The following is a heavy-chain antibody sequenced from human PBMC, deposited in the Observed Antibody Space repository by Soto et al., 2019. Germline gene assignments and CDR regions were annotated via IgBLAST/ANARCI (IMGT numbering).Heavy chain of an antibody. Sequence: GESLKISCQASGYTFTSYWIAWVRQMPGKGLECMGIIYPDDSDTRYSPSFQGQVTISVDKSISTAYLQWSSLKASDTAMYYCARAYTSTEAMDVWGKGTTVTVSS. CDR3: ARAYTSTEAMDV. CDR2: IYPDDSDT. V-gene: IGHV5-51*01. D-gene: IGHD6-13*01. J-gene: IGHJ6*04. CDR1: GYTFTSYW.